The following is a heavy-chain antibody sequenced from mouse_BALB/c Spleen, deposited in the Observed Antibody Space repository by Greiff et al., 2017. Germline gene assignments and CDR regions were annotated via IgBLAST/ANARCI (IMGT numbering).Heavy chain of an antibody. J-gene: IGHJ3*01. D-gene: IGHD2-2*01. CDR1: GFTFSSYA. Sequence: EVQLMESGGGLVKPGGSLKLSCAASGFTFSSYAMSWVRQTPEKRLEWVATISSGGSYTYYPDSVKGRFTISRDNAKNTLYLQMSSLRSEDTAMYYCARHEGYDGTWFAYWGQGTLVTVSA. CDR3: ARHEGYDGTWFAY. CDR2: ISSGGSYT. V-gene: IGHV5-9-3*01.